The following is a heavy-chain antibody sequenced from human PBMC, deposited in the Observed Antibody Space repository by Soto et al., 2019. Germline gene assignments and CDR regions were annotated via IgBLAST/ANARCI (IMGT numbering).Heavy chain of an antibody. CDR3: AREVMVRGDAFDI. V-gene: IGHV4-34*01. CDR2: INHSGGT. D-gene: IGHD3-10*01. J-gene: IGHJ3*02. Sequence: SETLSLTCAVYGGSFSGYYWSWIRQPPGKGLEWIGEINHSGGTNYNPSLKSRVTISVDTSKNQFSLKLSSVTAADTAVYYCAREVMVRGDAFDIWGQGTMVTVSS. CDR1: GGSFSGYY.